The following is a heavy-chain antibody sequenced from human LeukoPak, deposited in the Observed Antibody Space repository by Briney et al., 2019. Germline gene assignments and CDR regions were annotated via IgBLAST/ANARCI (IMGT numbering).Heavy chain of an antibody. CDR2: ISGSGGTA. J-gene: IGHJ4*02. Sequence: SGGSLRLSCAASGFTFSIYAMSWVRQAPGKGLEWVSAISGSGGTAYYADSVKGRFTISRDNSKNTLYLQMNSLRAEDTAVYYCAKKGYYDGSGYYDYWGQGTLVTVSS. V-gene: IGHV3-23*01. CDR1: GFTFSIYA. CDR3: AKKGYYDGSGYYDY. D-gene: IGHD3-22*01.